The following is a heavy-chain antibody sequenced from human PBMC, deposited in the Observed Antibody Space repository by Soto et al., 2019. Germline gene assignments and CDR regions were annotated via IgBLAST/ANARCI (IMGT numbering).Heavy chain of an antibody. Sequence: EVQLVESGGGLVQHGGSLRLSCAASGFTFSSNWMDWVRQAPGKGLEWVANINQDGSEKHYIDSVKGRFTISRDNAKNSLYLQMNSLTAEDSALYYCSPALNFWGQGTLVTVSS. CDR2: INQDGSEK. D-gene: IGHD2-2*01. J-gene: IGHJ4*02. CDR3: SPALNF. V-gene: IGHV3-7*01. CDR1: GFTFSSNW.